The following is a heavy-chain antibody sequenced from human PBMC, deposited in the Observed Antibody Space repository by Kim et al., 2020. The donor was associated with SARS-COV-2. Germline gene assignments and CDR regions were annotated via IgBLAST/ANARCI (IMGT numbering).Heavy chain of an antibody. CDR3: AKIAAFNYDAFDI. Sequence: YADSVKGRFTISRDNSKNTLYLQMNSLRAEDTAVYYCAKIAAFNYDAFDIWGQGTMVTVSS. D-gene: IGHD6-13*01. J-gene: IGHJ3*02. V-gene: IGHV3-23*01.